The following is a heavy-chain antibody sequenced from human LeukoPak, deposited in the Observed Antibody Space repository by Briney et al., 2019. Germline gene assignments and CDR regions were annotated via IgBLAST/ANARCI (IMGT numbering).Heavy chain of an antibody. D-gene: IGHD3-10*01. J-gene: IGHJ4*02. Sequence: ASVKVSCKASGHTFTGYYMHWVRQAPGQGLEWMGRINPNSGGTNYAQKFQGRVTTTRDTSISTAYMELSGLRSDDTAVYYCAIQNYYGSGSYDYWGQGTLVTVSS. CDR2: INPNSGGT. CDR3: AIQNYYGSGSYDY. CDR1: GHTFTGYY. V-gene: IGHV1-2*06.